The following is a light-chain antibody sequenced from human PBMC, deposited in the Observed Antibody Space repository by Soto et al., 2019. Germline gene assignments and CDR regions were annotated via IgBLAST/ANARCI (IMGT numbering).Light chain of an antibody. CDR2: DTS. CDR1: TGAVTSGHY. CDR3: LLSSSGAFAV. Sequence: QAVVTQEPSLTVSPGGTVTLTCGSSTGAVTSGHYPYWFQQKPGQAPRTLIYDTSNKHSWTPARFSGSLLGGKAALTLSGAQPEDEADYYCLLSSSGAFAVFGGGTQLTVL. V-gene: IGLV7-46*01. J-gene: IGLJ7*01.